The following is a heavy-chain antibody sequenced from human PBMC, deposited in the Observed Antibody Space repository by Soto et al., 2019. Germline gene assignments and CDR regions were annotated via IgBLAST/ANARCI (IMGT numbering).Heavy chain of an antibody. J-gene: IGHJ5*02. D-gene: IGHD1-7*01. CDR2: IFYSGSI. Sequence: PSETLSLTCSVSGGSISNSSYFWGWIRQPPGKGLEWIASIFYSGSIHYNPSLKSRVTISVDTSKNQFSLKLNSVTAADTAMYYCARHCKLYTWFDPWDQGTLVTVSP. V-gene: IGHV4-39*01. CDR3: ARHCKLYTWFDP. CDR1: GGSISNSSYF.